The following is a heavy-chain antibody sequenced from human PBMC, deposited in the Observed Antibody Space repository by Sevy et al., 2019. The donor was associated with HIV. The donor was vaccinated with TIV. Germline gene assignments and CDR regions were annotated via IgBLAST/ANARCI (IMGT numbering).Heavy chain of an antibody. CDR3: ARDLNFWSGYYGMDV. CDR1: GYTFTGYY. J-gene: IGHJ6*02. V-gene: IGHV1-2*02. CDR2: INPNSGGT. D-gene: IGHD3-3*01. Sequence: ASVKVSCKASGYTFTGYYMHWVRQAPGQGLEWMGWINPNSGGTNYAQKFQGRVTMTRDTSISTAYMELSRLRSDDTAVYYCARDLNFWSGYYGMDVWGQGIAVTVSS.